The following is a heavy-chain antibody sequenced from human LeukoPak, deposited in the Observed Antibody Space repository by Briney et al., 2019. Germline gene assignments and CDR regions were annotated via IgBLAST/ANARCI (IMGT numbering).Heavy chain of an antibody. V-gene: IGHV3-33*01. CDR2: TWYDGSNK. Sequence: GGSLRLSCAASGFTLSSYGMHWVRQAPGKGLEWVAVTWYDGSNKYYADSVKGRFTISRDNSKNTLYLQMNSLRAEDTAVYYCARDKNRADVMSWFDPWGQGTLVTVSS. J-gene: IGHJ5*02. D-gene: IGHD3-16*01. CDR1: GFTLSSYG. CDR3: ARDKNRADVMSWFDP.